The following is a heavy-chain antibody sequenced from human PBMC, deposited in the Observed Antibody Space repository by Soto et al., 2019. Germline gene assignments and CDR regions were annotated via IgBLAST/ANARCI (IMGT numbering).Heavy chain of an antibody. Sequence: QVQLQESGPGLVKPSQTLSLTCSVSGGSISIXGXXXSWIRHHPGKGLQWIGYFYNGVTTHYNPXXXXXXXXXXXXXXXXXXXXXXXXXXXXXAIYXCAXGAYNFGGQLEHWGQGILVTVSS. V-gene: IGHV4-31*01. J-gene: IGHJ4*02. CDR3: AXGAYNFGGQLEH. D-gene: IGHD5-18*01. CDR2: FYNGVTT. CDR1: GGSISIXGXX.